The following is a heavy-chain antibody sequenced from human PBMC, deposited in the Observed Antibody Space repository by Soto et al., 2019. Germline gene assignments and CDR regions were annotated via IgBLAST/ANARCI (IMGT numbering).Heavy chain of an antibody. CDR3: TTVPGYCSSTSCYGVDY. J-gene: IGHJ4*02. Sequence: EVQLVESGGGLVKPGGSLRLSCAASGFTFSNAWMNWVRQAPGKGLEWVGRIKSKTDGGTTDYAAPVKGRFTISRDDSKNTLYLQMNSLKTEATAVYYCTTVPGYCSSTSCYGVDYWGQGTLVTVSS. V-gene: IGHV3-15*07. CDR1: GFTFSNAW. CDR2: IKSKTDGGTT. D-gene: IGHD2-2*01.